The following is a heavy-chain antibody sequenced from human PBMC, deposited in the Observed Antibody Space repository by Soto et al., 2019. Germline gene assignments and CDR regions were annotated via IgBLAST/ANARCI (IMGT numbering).Heavy chain of an antibody. V-gene: IGHV4-30-4*01. CDR2: INYSGST. CDR3: ARGPQRGDYYYYYGMDV. D-gene: IGHD3-10*01. CDR1: GGSISSGDYY. Sequence: SETLSLTCTVSGGSISSGDYYWSWIRQPPGKGLEWIGYINYSGSTYYNPSLKSRVTISVDTSKNQFSLKLSSVTAADAAVYYCARGPQRGDYYYYYGMDVWGQGTTVTVSS. J-gene: IGHJ6*02.